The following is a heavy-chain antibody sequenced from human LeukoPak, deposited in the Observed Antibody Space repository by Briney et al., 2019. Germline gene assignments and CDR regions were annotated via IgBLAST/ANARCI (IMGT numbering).Heavy chain of an antibody. CDR1: GFTFSSYS. CDR3: AREGLVATTSDTGFDY. CDR2: IKQDGSEK. Sequence: GGSLRLSCAASGFTFSSYSMNWVRQAPGKGLEWVANIKQDGSEKYYVDSVKGRFTISRDNAKNSLYLQMNSLRAEDTAVYYCAREGLVATTSDTGFDYWGQGTLVTVSS. D-gene: IGHD1-26*01. V-gene: IGHV3-7*01. J-gene: IGHJ4*02.